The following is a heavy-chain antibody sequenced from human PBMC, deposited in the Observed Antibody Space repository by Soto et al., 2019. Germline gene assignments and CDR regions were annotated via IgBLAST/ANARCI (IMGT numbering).Heavy chain of an antibody. V-gene: IGHV3-7*03. CDR1: GFNFNTYW. D-gene: IGHD2-15*01. J-gene: IGHJ6*02. Sequence: GGSLRLSCAASGFNFNTYWMGWVRQAPGKGLEWVANIKQDGSEKYYGDSVRGRFTISRDNANNSLYLHMNSVRAEDTAVYFCARDRNAVVPAAIPYVDVWGQGTTVTVSS. CDR2: IKQDGSEK. CDR3: ARDRNAVVPAAIPYVDV.